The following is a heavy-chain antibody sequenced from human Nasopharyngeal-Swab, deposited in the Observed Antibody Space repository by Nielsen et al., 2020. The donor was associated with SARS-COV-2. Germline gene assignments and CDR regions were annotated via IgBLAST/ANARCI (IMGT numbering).Heavy chain of an antibody. CDR2: LYSGGQT. J-gene: IGHJ6*02. Sequence: VRQMPGKGLEWVSMLYSGGQTYYGDSVKSRFTISRDNSKNTLYLQMNSLRVEDTAVYYCARDLMATVGYYYYGLDVWGQGTTVTVSS. V-gene: IGHV3-53*03. D-gene: IGHD5-24*01. CDR3: ARDLMATVGYYYYGLDV.